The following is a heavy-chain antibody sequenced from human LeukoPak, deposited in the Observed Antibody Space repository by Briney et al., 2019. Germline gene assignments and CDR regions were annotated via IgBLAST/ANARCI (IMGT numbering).Heavy chain of an antibody. CDR2: VGGSDTST. V-gene: IGHV3-23*01. CDR1: GFTFSDYW. CDR3: ARDRDLSRYGMDV. Sequence: GGSLRLSCTASGFTFSDYWMTWVRQAPGKGLEWVSAVGGSDTSTYYADSVKGRFTISRDNSKNTLYLQMNSLRAEDTAVYYCARDRDLSRYGMDVWGQGTTVTVSS. J-gene: IGHJ6*02. D-gene: IGHD3-16*02.